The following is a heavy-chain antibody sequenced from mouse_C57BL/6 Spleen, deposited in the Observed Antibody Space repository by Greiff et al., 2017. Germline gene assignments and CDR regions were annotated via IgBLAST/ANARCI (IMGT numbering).Heavy chain of an antibody. Sequence: EVQLQQSGTVLARPGASVKMSCKTSGYTFTSYWMHWVKQRPGQGLEWIGAIYPGNSDTSYNQKFKGKAKLTAVTSASTAYMELSSLTNEDSAVYYCTRTVVATDYFDYWGQGTTLTVSS. J-gene: IGHJ2*01. D-gene: IGHD1-1*01. V-gene: IGHV1-5*01. CDR1: GYTFTSYW. CDR3: TRTVVATDYFDY. CDR2: IYPGNSDT.